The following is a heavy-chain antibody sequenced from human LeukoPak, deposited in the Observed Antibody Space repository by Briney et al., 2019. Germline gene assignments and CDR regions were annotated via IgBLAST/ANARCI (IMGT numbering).Heavy chain of an antibody. V-gene: IGHV4-39*01. CDR2: IYSSGNS. CDR3: ARRGIWDLQIGNWFDP. CDR1: GDSITTNSYW. D-gene: IGHD3-16*01. Sequence: SETLSLTCSISGDSITTNSYWWGWIRQSPGKGLEWIGSIYSSGNSHYNPSLKTRATIPPETSKNQYSPRLTSVTAADAAIFYCARRGIWDLQIGNWFDPWGQGILVSVSS. J-gene: IGHJ5*02.